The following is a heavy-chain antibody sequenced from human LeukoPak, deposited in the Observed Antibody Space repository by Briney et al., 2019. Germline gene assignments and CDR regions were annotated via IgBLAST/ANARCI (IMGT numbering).Heavy chain of an antibody. CDR3: AKSSDYYDSSRFDY. CDR2: ISGSGDST. Sequence: GGSLRLSCAASGFIFSDYYMNWIRQAPGKGLEWVSAISGSGDSTYYADSVKGRFTISRDNSKNTLYLQMNSLRAEDTAVYYCAKSSDYYDSSRFDYWGQGTLVTVSS. CDR1: GFIFSDYY. D-gene: IGHD3-22*01. V-gene: IGHV3-23*01. J-gene: IGHJ4*02.